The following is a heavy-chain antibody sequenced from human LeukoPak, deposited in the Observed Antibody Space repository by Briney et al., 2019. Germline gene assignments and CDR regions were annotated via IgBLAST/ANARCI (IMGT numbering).Heavy chain of an antibody. CDR1: GGSISSHY. CDR3: ARGGPYYDFWSGYQARYMDV. D-gene: IGHD3-3*01. J-gene: IGHJ6*03. V-gene: IGHV4-59*11. Sequence: SETLSLTCTVSGGSISSHYWSWIRQPPGKGLEWIGYIYYSGSTNYNPSLKSRVTISVDTSKNQFSLKLSSVAAADTAVYYCARGGPYYDFWSGYQARYMDVWGKGTTVTVSS. CDR2: IYYSGST.